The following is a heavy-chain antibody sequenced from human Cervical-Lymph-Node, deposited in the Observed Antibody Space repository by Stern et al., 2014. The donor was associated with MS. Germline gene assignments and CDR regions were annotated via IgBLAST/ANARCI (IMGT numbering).Heavy chain of an antibody. Sequence: QITLKESGPALVKPTQILTLTCTFSGFSLNTPGMCVNWIRQPHGNALEWPALVDCDGGKSYNTSLRTRLTISQGTATNKVVLTVTNMDPVDTATYYCARIYHRDGYNCRYRPFDSWGQGILVTVSS. CDR1: GFSLNTPGMC. V-gene: IGHV2-70*01. CDR2: VDCDGGK. CDR3: ARIYHRDGYNCRYRPFDS. D-gene: IGHD5-24*01. J-gene: IGHJ5*01.